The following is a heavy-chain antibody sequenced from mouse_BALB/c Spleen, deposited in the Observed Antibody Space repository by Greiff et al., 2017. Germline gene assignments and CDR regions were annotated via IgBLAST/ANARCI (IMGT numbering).Heavy chain of an antibody. CDR2: ILPGSGST. J-gene: IGHJ3*01. CDR3: AREGMITTTGFAY. CDR1: GYTFSSYW. D-gene: IGHD2-4*01. V-gene: IGHV1-9*01. Sequence: QVQLKQSGAELMKPGASVKISCKATGYTFSSYWIEWVKQRPGHGLEWIGEILPGSGSTNYNEKFKGKATFTADTSSNTAYMQLSSLTSEDSAVFFCAREGMITTTGFAYWGQGTLVTVSA.